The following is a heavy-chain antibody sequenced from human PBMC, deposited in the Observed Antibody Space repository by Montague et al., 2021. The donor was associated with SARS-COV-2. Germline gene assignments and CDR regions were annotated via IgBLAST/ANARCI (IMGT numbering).Heavy chain of an antibody. CDR1: GFTFSSYSMN. V-gene: IGHV4-39*01. J-gene: IGHJ3*02. D-gene: IGHD3-10*01. CDR3: ARHITGSGNAFNI. Sequence: LRLSCAASGFTFSSYSMNWVRQPPGKGLEWIGSIYYTGSTYYNPSLKSRVTISVDTSKNQFSLKLSSVTAADTAVYYCARHITGSGNAFNIWGQGTMVTVSS. CDR2: IYYTGST.